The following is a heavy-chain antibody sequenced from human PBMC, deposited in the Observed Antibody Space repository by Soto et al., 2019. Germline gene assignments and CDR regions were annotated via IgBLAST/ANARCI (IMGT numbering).Heavy chain of an antibody. V-gene: IGHV1-18*01. Sequence: ASVKVSCKASGYTFTSYGISWVRQAPGQGLEGMGWISAYNGNTNYAQKLQGRVTMTTDTSTSTAYMELRSLSSDDTAVYYCARVTYYDFWSGLLDAFDIWGQGTMVTVSS. D-gene: IGHD3-3*01. CDR2: ISAYNGNT. J-gene: IGHJ3*02. CDR3: ARVTYYDFWSGLLDAFDI. CDR1: GYTFTSYG.